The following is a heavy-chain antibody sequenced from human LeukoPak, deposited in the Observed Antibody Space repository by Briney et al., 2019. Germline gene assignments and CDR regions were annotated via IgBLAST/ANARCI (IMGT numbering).Heavy chain of an antibody. D-gene: IGHD2-2*01. CDR2: ISAYNGNT. J-gene: IGHJ6*02. CDR1: GYTFTSYG. V-gene: IGHV1-18*01. Sequence: ASVKVSCKASGYTFTSYGISWVRQAPGQGPEWMGWISAYNGNTNYAQKLQGRVTMTTDTSTSTAYMELRSLRSDDTAVYYCARDRIVVVPAANYGMDVWGQGTTVTVSS. CDR3: ARDRIVVVPAANYGMDV.